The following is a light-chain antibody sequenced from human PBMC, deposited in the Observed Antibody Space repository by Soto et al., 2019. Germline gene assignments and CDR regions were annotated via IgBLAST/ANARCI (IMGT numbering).Light chain of an antibody. V-gene: IGKV4-1*01. CDR1: QSVFYSPTNKNN. CDR2: WAS. J-gene: IGKJ1*01. CDR3: QQYYSSPPWT. Sequence: DIVMTQSPDSLAVSLGERATINCMSSQSVFYSPTNKNNLAWYQQKPGQPPKLLIYWASTRQSGVPDRFSGSGSATDFTLTISSLQAEDVAVYYCQQYYSSPPWTFGQGTKVDIK.